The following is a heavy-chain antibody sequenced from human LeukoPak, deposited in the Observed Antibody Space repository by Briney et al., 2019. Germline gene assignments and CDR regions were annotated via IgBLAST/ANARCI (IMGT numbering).Heavy chain of an antibody. Sequence: GGSLRLSWEASGFTFSIAYMNWVRKAPGKGLKWVGRIKPKTDGETTEYAAPVKDRFSISRDDSKSMMYLQMNSLKTEDTAVYYCITPLPYSAQGGQGTLVTVSS. CDR2: IKPKTDGETT. D-gene: IGHD2-21*01. CDR1: GFTFSIAY. J-gene: IGHJ4*02. CDR3: ITPLPYSAQ. V-gene: IGHV3-15*07.